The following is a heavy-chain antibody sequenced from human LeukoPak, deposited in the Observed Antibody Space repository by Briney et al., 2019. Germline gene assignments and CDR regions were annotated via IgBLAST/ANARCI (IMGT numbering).Heavy chain of an antibody. CDR1: GFTFNSYA. Sequence: GGSLRLSCAASGFTFNSYAMHWVRQAPGKGLEWVAVISSDGSNNYYADSVRGRFTISRDNSKNTLYLQVNSLRAEDTAVYYCARDRYSSGWYGDFDCWGQGTLVTVSS. J-gene: IGHJ4*02. V-gene: IGHV3-30-3*01. CDR3: ARDRYSSGWYGDFDC. D-gene: IGHD6-19*01. CDR2: ISSDGSNN.